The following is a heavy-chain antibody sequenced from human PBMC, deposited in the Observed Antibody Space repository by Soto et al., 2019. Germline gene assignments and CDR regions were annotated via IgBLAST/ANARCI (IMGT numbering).Heavy chain of an antibody. CDR3: AHAGDYDLLTFDH. J-gene: IGHJ4*02. CDR1: GFSLSTSQVG. V-gene: IGHV2-5*01. CDR2: VYWNDAK. D-gene: IGHD4-17*01. Sequence: SGPTLVNPTQTLTLTCTFSGFSLSTSQVGVGWIRQPPGKALEWLAHVYWNDAKYYSLSLKTRLTITKDTSKNQVVLTITNMDPGDTATYFCAHAGDYDLLTFDHWGPGTLVTVSS.